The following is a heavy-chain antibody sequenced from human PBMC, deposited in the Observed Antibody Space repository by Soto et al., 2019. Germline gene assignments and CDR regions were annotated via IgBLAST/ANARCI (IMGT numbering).Heavy chain of an antibody. D-gene: IGHD3-22*01. CDR3: ARDRAYYDSSGYYIGY. Sequence: ASVKVSCKASGYTFTSYAMHWVRQAPGQRLEWMGWINAGNGNTKYSQKFQGRVTITRDTSASTAYMELSSLRSEDTAVYYCARDRAYYDSSGYYIGYWGQGTLVTVSS. J-gene: IGHJ4*02. CDR2: INAGNGNT. CDR1: GYTFTSYA. V-gene: IGHV1-3*01.